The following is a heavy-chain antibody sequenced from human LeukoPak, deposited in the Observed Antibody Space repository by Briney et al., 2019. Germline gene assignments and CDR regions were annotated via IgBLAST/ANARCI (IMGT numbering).Heavy chain of an antibody. Sequence: SETLSLTCTVSRGSISSSSYYWGWIRQPSGKGLEWIGSIYYSGSTYHNPSLKSRVTISVDTSKNQFSLKLSSVTAADTAVYYCAGGTRYCSSTSCGSSMDVWGKGTTVTVSS. J-gene: IGHJ6*03. CDR1: RGSISSSSYY. V-gene: IGHV4-39*01. D-gene: IGHD2-2*01. CDR2: IYYSGST. CDR3: AGGTRYCSSTSCGSSMDV.